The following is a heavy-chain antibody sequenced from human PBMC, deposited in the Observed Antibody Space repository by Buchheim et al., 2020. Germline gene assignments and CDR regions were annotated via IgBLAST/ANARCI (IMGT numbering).Heavy chain of an antibody. D-gene: IGHD5-12*01. CDR3: ARVTGEWLRLLYYYYGMDV. V-gene: IGHV4-30-4*01. CDR2: IYYSGST. CDR1: GGSISSGDYY. J-gene: IGHJ6*02. Sequence: QVQLQESGPGLVKPSQTLSLTCTVSGGSISSGDYYWSWIRQPPGKGLEWIGYIYYSGSTYYNPSLKSRVTISVDTSKNTFSLKLSSVTAADTAVYYCARVTGEWLRLLYYYYGMDVWGQGTT.